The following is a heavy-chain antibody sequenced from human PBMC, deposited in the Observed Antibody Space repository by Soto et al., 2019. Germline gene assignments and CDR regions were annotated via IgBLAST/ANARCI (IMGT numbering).Heavy chain of an antibody. J-gene: IGHJ4*02. CDR2: ISGSGGST. D-gene: IGHD5-18*01. Sequence: GGSLRLSCAASGFTFSSYAMSWVRQAPGKGLEWVSAISGSGGSTYYADSVKGRFTISRDNSKNRLYLQMNSLRAEDTAVYYCAKDPGFGYGYYFDYWGQGTLVTVSS. CDR3: AKDPGFGYGYYFDY. CDR1: GFTFSSYA. V-gene: IGHV3-23*01.